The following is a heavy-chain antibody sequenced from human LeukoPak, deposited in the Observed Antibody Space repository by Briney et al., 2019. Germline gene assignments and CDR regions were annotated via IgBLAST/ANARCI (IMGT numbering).Heavy chain of an antibody. CDR2: IKQDGSEK. CDR1: GFTFSSYW. CDR3: ARAVDTAIEYYFDY. D-gene: IGHD5-18*01. V-gene: IGHV3-7*01. J-gene: IGHJ4*02. Sequence: GSLRLSCAASGFTFSSYWMSWVRQAPGKGLEWVANIKQDGSEKYYVDSVKGRFTISRDNAKNSLYLQMNSLRAEDTAVYYCARAVDTAIEYYFDYWGQGTLVTVSS.